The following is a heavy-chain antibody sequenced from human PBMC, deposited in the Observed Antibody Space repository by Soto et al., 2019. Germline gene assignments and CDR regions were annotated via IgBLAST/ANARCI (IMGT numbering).Heavy chain of an antibody. CDR1: GGSISSGGYS. D-gene: IGHD3-22*01. V-gene: IGHV4-30-2*03. CDR3: PSHGYYDSSAQGHWFDP. Sequence: KTSESLSLTCAVSGGSISSGGYSWSWIRQPPGKGLEWIGYIYHSGSTYYNPSLKSRVTVSVDTSKNQFSLKLSSVTAADTAVYYCPSHGYYDSSAQGHWFDPWGQGTMVTYSS. J-gene: IGHJ5*02. CDR2: IYHSGST.